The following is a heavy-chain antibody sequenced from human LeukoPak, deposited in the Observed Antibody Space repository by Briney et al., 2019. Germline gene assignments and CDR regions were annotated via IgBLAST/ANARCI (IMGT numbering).Heavy chain of an antibody. CDR2: ISAYNGNT. D-gene: IGHD3-22*01. Sequence: GASVKVSCKASSYTFPNYAISWVRQAPGQGLEWMGWISAYNGNTNYAQKFQGRVTMTRDTSTSRAYMDLRNLRSDDTAVYYCAREANYDDTPDAFDIWGQGTMVTVSS. CDR1: SYTFPNYA. V-gene: IGHV1-18*01. J-gene: IGHJ3*02. CDR3: AREANYDDTPDAFDI.